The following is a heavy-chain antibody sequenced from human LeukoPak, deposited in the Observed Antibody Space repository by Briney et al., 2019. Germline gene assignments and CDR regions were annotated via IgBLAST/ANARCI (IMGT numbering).Heavy chain of an antibody. CDR2: IDYDGSG. J-gene: IGHJ1*01. D-gene: IGHD6-19*01. CDR3: TRNSGWYGLS. CDR1: GFTLSSYE. V-gene: IGHV3-23*03. Sequence: PGGSLRLSCTVSGFTLSSYEMSWIRQAPGKGLEWVSSIDYDGSGHYADSVKGRFTISRDNSNNTLFLHLNSLRGEDTAVYYCTRNSGWYGLSWGQGTLVTVSS.